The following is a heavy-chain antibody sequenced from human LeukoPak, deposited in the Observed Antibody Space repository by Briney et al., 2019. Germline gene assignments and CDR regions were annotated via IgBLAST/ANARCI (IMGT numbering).Heavy chain of an antibody. V-gene: IGHV3-30*18. J-gene: IGHJ4*02. CDR3: AKDGPDYGDFFFDY. CDR2: ISYDGSNK. CDR1: GFTFSSYG. Sequence: PGGSLRLSCAASGFTFSSYGMHWVRQAPGKGLEWVAVISYDGSNKYYADSVKGRFTISRDNSKNTLYLQMNSLRAEDTAVYYCAKDGPDYGDFFFDYWGQGTLVTVSS. D-gene: IGHD4-17*01.